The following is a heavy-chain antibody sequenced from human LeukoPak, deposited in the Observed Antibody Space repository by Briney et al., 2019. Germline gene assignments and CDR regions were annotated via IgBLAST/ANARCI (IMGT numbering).Heavy chain of an antibody. D-gene: IGHD2-2*01. CDR3: ARGPPPVAKVATVLNY. CDR1: GYTFTGYY. V-gene: IGHV1-2*02. CDR2: ISPNSGGT. Sequence: ASVKVSCKASGYTFTGYYMHWVRQAPGQGLEWMGWISPNSGGTNYAHNFQGGVTMTRDTSISTGYMELRSLRYDDTATYYCARGPPPVAKVATVLNYWGQGTLVTVSS. J-gene: IGHJ4*02.